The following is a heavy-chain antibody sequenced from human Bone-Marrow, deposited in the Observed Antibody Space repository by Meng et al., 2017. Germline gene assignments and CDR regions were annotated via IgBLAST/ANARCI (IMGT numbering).Heavy chain of an antibody. CDR1: GFTFSSYA. CDR3: AKRSSAARVRGVTDAFDI. CDR2: ISYDGSNK. D-gene: IGHD3-10*01. V-gene: IGHV3-30*04. Sequence: SLKISCAASGFTFSSYAMHWVRQAPGKGLEWVAVISYDGSNKYYADSVKGRFTISRDNSKNTLYLQMNSLRAEDTAVYYCAKRSSAARVRGVTDAFDIWGQGTMVTVSS. J-gene: IGHJ3*02.